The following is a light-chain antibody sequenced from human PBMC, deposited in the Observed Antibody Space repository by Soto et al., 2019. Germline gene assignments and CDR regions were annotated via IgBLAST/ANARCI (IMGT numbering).Light chain of an antibody. CDR1: LVIRKD. CDR2: AAF. Sequence: ITRRTSLVIRKDLAGYQQKPGKAPKRLLYAAFTSQSGVPSRFCGSGSGAELSLTISNRQTEDAVTFDCLQHYSNPTITFGPGTRLEIK. V-gene: IGKV1-17*02. J-gene: IGKJ5*01. CDR3: LQHYSNPTIT.